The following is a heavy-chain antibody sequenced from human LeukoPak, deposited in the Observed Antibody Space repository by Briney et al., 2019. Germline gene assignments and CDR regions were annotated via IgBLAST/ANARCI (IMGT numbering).Heavy chain of an antibody. J-gene: IGHJ4*01. D-gene: IGHD3-10*01. CDR1: GFTFSSYA. CDR3: ARDPGFGTHFDY. Sequence: PGRSLRLSCAASGFTFSSYAVHWVRQAPGKGLEWVAVISYDGSNKYYADSVKGRFTISRDNSKNTLYLQMNSLRAEDTAVYYCARDPGFGTHFDYWGHGTLVTVSS. CDR2: ISYDGSNK. V-gene: IGHV3-30*01.